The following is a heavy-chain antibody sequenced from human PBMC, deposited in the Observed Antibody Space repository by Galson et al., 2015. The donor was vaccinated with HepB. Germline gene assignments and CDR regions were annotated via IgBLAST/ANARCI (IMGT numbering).Heavy chain of an antibody. CDR1: GYTFTSYG. CDR3: EREQRRYFDWLLRSEGWFGP. D-gene: IGHD3-9*01. Sequence: SVMVSCKASGYTFTSYGISWVRQAPGQGLEWMGWISAYNGNTNYAQKLQGRVTMTTDTSTSPAYMELRSLRSDDTAVYYCEREQRRYFDWLLRSEGWFGPWGQGTLVTVSS. V-gene: IGHV1-18*01. J-gene: IGHJ5*02. CDR2: ISAYNGNT.